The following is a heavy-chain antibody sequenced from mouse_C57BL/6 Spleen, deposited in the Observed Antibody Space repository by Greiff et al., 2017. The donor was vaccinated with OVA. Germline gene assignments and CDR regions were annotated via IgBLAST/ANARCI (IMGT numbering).Heavy chain of an antibody. CDR2: IWRDGST. J-gene: IGHJ3*01. Sequence: VQLQESGPGLVAPSQSLSITCTVSGFSLTSYGLHWVRQPPGKGLEWLVVIWRDGSTTYNSALKSRLSISKDNSKSPVFLKMNSLQTDDTAMYYCARGEDYDGQAWFAYWGQGTLVTVSA. CDR1: GFSLTSYG. D-gene: IGHD2-4*01. CDR3: ARGEDYDGQAWFAY. V-gene: IGHV2-6*03.